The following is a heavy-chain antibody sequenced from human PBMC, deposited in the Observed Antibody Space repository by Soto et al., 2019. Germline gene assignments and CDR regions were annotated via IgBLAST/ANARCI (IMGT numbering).Heavy chain of an antibody. J-gene: IGHJ6*02. V-gene: IGHV2-5*02. Sequence: LVNPTQTLTLTCTFSGFSLSTSGVGVGWIRQPPGKALEWLALIYWDDDKRYSPSLKSRLTITKDTSKNQVVLTMTNMDPVDTATYYCAHSFHYGDYVSLDYYYGMDVWGQGTTVTAP. D-gene: IGHD4-17*01. CDR3: AHSFHYGDYVSLDYYYGMDV. CDR2: IYWDDDK. CDR1: GFSLSTSGVG.